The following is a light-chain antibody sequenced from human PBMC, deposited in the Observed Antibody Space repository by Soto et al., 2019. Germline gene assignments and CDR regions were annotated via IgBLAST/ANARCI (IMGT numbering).Light chain of an antibody. CDR3: MPSTQLPPT. V-gene: IGKV3-20*01. CDR1: QSVSNNY. Sequence: EIVLTQSPGTLSLSPGERCPLSCMASQSVSNNYLAWYQQRPGQARRLLIYDASYRATDIPPRFSGSGSGTDFTLEISRVETDDVGIYYCMPSTQLPPTFGQGTGLEIK. J-gene: IGKJ5*01. CDR2: DAS.